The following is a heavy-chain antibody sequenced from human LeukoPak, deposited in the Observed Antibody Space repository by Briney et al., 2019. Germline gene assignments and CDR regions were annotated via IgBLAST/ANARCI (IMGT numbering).Heavy chain of an antibody. Sequence: SETLSLTCTVSGGSISSYYWSWIRQPPGKGLEWIGYIYYSGITNYNPSLKSRVTISVDRSKNQFSLKLSSVTAADTAMNYCARGSGSYYQGRDFDYWGQGTLVTVSS. V-gene: IGHV4-59*01. D-gene: IGHD1-26*01. CDR3: ARGSGSYYQGRDFDY. CDR2: IYYSGIT. J-gene: IGHJ4*02. CDR1: GGSISSYY.